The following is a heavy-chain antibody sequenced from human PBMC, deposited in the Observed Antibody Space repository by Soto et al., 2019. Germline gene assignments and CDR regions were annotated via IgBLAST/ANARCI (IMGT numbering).Heavy chain of an antibody. J-gene: IGHJ6*01. CDR3: AASIFYYGMDV. CDR2: IYPGDSDT. CDR1: GYTFTNYW. Sequence: VESLTISCKDSGYTFTNYWIVWVLQMPGKGLEWMGIIYPGDSDTKYNPSFQGQVTISADKSITTTYLQWSSLKASDTAIYYCAASIFYYGMDVWGQGTTVTVSS. V-gene: IGHV5-51*01.